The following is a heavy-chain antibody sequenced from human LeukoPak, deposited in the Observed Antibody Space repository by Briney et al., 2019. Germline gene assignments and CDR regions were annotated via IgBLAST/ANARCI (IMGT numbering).Heavy chain of an antibody. Sequence: GGSLRLSCAASGFTFSSYSMSWVRQAPGKGLEWVSSISDGGGYTFYADSVKGRFTISRDNSKNTVYLQMNSLRAEDTAVYYCAKGGSYRSQPYFDYWGQGTLVTVSS. D-gene: IGHD3-16*02. CDR2: ISDGGGYT. CDR3: AKGGSYRSQPYFDY. CDR1: GFTFSSYS. V-gene: IGHV3-23*01. J-gene: IGHJ4*02.